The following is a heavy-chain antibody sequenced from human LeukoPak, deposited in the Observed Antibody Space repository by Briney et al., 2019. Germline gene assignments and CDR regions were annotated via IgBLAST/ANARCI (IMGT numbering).Heavy chain of an antibody. Sequence: GGSLRLSCAASGFTFATYAMGWVRQAPGKGLEWVAALSGSGISTYYADSVKGRFTISRDNSENTLHLQMTGLKAEDTAFYFCAKGRGTGTYYYDYWGRGTLVTVPS. D-gene: IGHD3/OR15-3a*01. CDR2: LSGSGIST. V-gene: IGHV3-23*01. CDR3: AKGRGTGTYYYDY. CDR1: GFTFATYA. J-gene: IGHJ4*02.